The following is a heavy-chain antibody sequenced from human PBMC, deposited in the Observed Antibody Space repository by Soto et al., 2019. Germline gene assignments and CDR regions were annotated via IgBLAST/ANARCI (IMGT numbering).Heavy chain of an antibody. CDR1: GGSLSGYY. CDR3: ARTIAALDY. V-gene: IGHV4-34*01. J-gene: IGHJ4*02. Sequence: LSLTCAVYGGSLSGYYWSGIRQPPGKGLEWIGEINHSGSTNYNPSLKSRVTISVDTSKNQFSLKLSSVTAAGTAVYYCARTIAALDYWGQGNLATAPS. CDR2: INHSGST. D-gene: IGHD6-6*01.